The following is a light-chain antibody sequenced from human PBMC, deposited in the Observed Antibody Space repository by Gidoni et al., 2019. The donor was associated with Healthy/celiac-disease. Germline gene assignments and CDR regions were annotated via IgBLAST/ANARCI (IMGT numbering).Light chain of an antibody. CDR3: AAWDDSLNGYV. CDR1: SSNIGSNT. Sequence: QSVLTQPPSASGPPGQRVTNPCSGSSSNIGSNTVNWYQQLPGTAPKLLIYSNNQRPSGVPDRFSGSKSGTSASLAISGLQSEDEADYYCAAWDDSLNGYVFGTGTKVTVL. CDR2: SNN. V-gene: IGLV1-44*01. J-gene: IGLJ1*01.